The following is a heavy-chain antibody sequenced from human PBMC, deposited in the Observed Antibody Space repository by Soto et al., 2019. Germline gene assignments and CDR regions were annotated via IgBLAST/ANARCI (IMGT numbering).Heavy chain of an antibody. CDR1: GGSISSYY. CDR3: ARSRCRDAFDI. Sequence: PSETLSLACTVSGGSISSYYWSWIRQPPGKGLEWIGYIYYSGSTNYNPSLKSRVTISVDTSKNQFSLKLSAVTAADTVVYYCARSRCRDAFDIWGQGTMVTVSS. J-gene: IGHJ3*02. D-gene: IGHD2-8*01. CDR2: IYYSGST. V-gene: IGHV4-59*01.